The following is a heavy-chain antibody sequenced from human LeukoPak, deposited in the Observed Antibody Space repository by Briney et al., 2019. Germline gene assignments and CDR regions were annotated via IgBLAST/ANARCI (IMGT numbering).Heavy chain of an antibody. D-gene: IGHD4/OR15-4a*01. Sequence: SETLSLTCTVSGDYLRNYYWSWIRQPAGKGLEWIGRINTRANSNYNPSLGSRVTMSVDTSKNQFSLNLSTVTAADTAVYYCAREGGGPRCLDPWGQGPLVTVSS. V-gene: IGHV4-4*07. CDR2: INTRANS. CDR3: AREGGGPRCLDP. J-gene: IGHJ5*02. CDR1: GDYLRNYY.